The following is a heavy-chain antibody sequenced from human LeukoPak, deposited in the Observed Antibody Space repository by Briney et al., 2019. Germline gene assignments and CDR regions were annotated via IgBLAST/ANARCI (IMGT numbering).Heavy chain of an antibody. CDR2: IYTSGST. J-gene: IGHJ5*02. D-gene: IGHD6-13*01. Sequence: SETLSLTCTVSGGSTSSYYWSWIRQPPGQGLEWIGYIYTSGSTNYNPSLKSRVTIPVDTSKNQFSLRLSSVTAADTAVYYCARHRVAAAGTRFGCFDPWGQGTLVTVSS. CDR1: GGSTSSYY. V-gene: IGHV4-4*09. CDR3: ARHRVAAAGTRFGCFDP.